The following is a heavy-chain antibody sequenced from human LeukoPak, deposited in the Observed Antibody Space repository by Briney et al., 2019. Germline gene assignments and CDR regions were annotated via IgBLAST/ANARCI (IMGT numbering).Heavy chain of an antibody. J-gene: IGHJ4*02. CDR2: IYYSGST. CDR3: ARATRYCSGGSCYQTYYFDY. V-gene: IGHV4-39*07. Sequence: SETLSLTCTVSGGSISSSSYYWGWIRQPPGKGLEWIGSIYYSGSTYYNPSLKSRVTISVDTSKNQFSLKLSSVTAADTAVYYCARATRYCSGGSCYQTYYFDYWGQGTLVTVSS. D-gene: IGHD2-15*01. CDR1: GGSISSSSYY.